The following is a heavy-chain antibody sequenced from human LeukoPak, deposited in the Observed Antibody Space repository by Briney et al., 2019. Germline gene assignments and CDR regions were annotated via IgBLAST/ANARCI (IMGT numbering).Heavy chain of an antibody. J-gene: IGHJ4*02. CDR2: IKRDGSEK. CDR1: GFSFTGVW. D-gene: IGHD6-19*01. V-gene: IGHV3-7*03. Sequence: PGGSLRLSCVASGFSFTGVWMNWVRQAPGKGLEWVANIKRDGSEKYYVDSVKGRFTISRDNAKNSLDLQMNSLRVEDTAVYYCARLGPASSGWPESFDYWGQGTLVTVSS. CDR3: ARLGPASSGWPESFDY.